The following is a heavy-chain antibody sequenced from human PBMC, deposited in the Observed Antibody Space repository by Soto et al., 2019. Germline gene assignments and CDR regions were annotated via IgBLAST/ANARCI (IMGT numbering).Heavy chain of an antibody. J-gene: IGHJ3*02. CDR3: ASTRPGGVVVIWLDAFDI. CDR2: ISGSGGST. D-gene: IGHD2-21*01. V-gene: IGHV3-23*01. Sequence: GGSLRLSCAASGFTFSSYAMSWVRQAPGKGLEWVSAISGSGGSTYYADSVKGRFTISRDNSKNTLYLQMNSLRAEDTAVYYCASTRPGGVVVIWLDAFDIWGQGTMVTVSS. CDR1: GFTFSSYA.